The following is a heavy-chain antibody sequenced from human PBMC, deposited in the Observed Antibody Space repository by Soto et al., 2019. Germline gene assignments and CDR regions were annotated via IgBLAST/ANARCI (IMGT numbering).Heavy chain of an antibody. CDR2: ISSNGGST. CDR3: VKGGYYDILTGFAWFDP. J-gene: IGHJ5*02. CDR1: GFTFSSYA. V-gene: IGHV3-64D*08. D-gene: IGHD3-9*01. Sequence: GGSLRLSCSASGFTFSSYAMHWVRQAPGKGLEYVSAISSNGGSTYYADSVKGRFTISRDNSKNTLYLQMSSLRAEDTAVYYCVKGGYYDILTGFAWFDPWGQGTLVTVSS.